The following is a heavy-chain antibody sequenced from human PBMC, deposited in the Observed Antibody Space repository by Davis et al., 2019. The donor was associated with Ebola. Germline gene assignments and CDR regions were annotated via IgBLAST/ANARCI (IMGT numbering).Heavy chain of an antibody. J-gene: IGHJ4*02. D-gene: IGHD3-22*01. Sequence: SETLSLTCTVSSGSITSSDYYWGWIRQSPGKGLEWIGTFYYGGTTFYNPSLKSRITVSVDPSKNQFSLKLNSATAADTAVYYCASVRQTYDSSGYSQPFDYWGQGSLVTVSS. CDR2: FYYGGTT. CDR1: SGSITSSDYY. CDR3: ASVRQTYDSSGYSQPFDY. V-gene: IGHV4-39*01.